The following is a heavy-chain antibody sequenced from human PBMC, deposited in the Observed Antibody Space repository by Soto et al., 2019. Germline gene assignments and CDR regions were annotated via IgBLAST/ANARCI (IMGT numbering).Heavy chain of an antibody. V-gene: IGHV4-59*08. CDR2: TSYTGNT. D-gene: IGHD3-22*01. Sequence: SETLSLTCTVSGGSISSYYWSWIRQFPEKGLEWIAYTSYTGNTNYNPSFQSRVTISIDTSKNQLSLKMTSMTAADTAVYYCTRHPDYYDSSGYYYPPYFDYWGQGTLVTVSS. J-gene: IGHJ4*02. CDR1: GGSISSYY. CDR3: TRHPDYYDSSGYYYPPYFDY.